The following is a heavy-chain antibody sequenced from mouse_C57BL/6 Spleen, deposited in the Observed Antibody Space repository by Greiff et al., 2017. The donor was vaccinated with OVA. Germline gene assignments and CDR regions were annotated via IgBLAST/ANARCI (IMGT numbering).Heavy chain of an antibody. Sequence: QVQLQQSGAELARPGASVKLSCKASGYTFTSYGISWVKQRTGQGLEWIGEIYPRSGNTYYNEKFKGKATLTADKSSSTAYMELRSLTSEDSAVYFCARGTTVVATDRGFDYWGQGTTLTVSS. D-gene: IGHD1-1*01. V-gene: IGHV1-81*01. CDR3: ARGTTVVATDRGFDY. CDR2: IYPRSGNT. CDR1: GYTFTSYG. J-gene: IGHJ2*01.